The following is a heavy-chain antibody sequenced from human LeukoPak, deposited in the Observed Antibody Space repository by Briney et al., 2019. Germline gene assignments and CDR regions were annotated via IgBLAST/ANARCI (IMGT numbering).Heavy chain of an antibody. D-gene: IGHD1-14*01. Sequence: PSETLSLTCAVYGGSFSGYYWSWIRQPPGKGLEWIGEINHSGSTNYNPSLKSRVTISVDTSKNQFSLKLSSVTAADTAVYYWARSNREDNYQYWGQGTLVTVSS. CDR1: GGSFSGYY. V-gene: IGHV4-34*01. CDR2: INHSGST. J-gene: IGHJ1*01. CDR3: ARSNREDNYQY.